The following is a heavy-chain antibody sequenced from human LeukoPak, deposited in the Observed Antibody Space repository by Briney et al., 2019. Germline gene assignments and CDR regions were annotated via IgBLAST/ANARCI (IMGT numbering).Heavy chain of an antibody. D-gene: IGHD3-22*01. J-gene: IGHJ5*02. CDR3: ARVGWIVVPEGFDP. CDR2: INHSGST. Sequence: PSETLSLTCAVYGGSFSGYYWSWIRQPPGKGLEWIGEINHSGSTNYNPSLKSRVTISVDTSKNQFSLKLSSLTAAGTAVYYCARVGWIVVPEGFDPWGQGTLVTVSS. V-gene: IGHV4-34*01. CDR1: GGSFSGYY.